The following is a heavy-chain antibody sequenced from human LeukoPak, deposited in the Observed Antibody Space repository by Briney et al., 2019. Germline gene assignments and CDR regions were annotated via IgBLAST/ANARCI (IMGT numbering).Heavy chain of an antibody. CDR3: ARQTGSGLFILP. V-gene: IGHV4-39*01. CDR2: IYYTGNT. Sequence: SEALSLTCTVSGVSISSSNSYWGWIRQPPGKGLEWIGSIYYTGNTYYNASLKSRVTISIDTSKNQISLRLTSVTATDTAIYYCARQTGSGLFILPGGQGTLVTVSS. CDR1: GVSISSSNSY. J-gene: IGHJ4*02. D-gene: IGHD3/OR15-3a*01.